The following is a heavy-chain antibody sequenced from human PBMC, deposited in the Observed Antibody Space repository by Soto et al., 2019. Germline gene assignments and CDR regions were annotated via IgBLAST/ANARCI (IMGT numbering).Heavy chain of an antibody. CDR3: ERDSRLWGSTGWKRENLFDI. J-gene: IGHJ3*02. CDR1: GGNFNTYP. Sequence: QVQLEQSGAEVKRPGSSVKVSCKTSGGNFNTYPISWVRQAPGHRLEWMGKIIPIVGTPDYAQKFQGRVTINADEATTTVYMELRSLKSDDSAVYYCERDSRLWGSTGWKRENLFDIWGQGTMVAVSS. D-gene: IGHD3-16*01. V-gene: IGHV1-69*18. CDR2: IIPIVGTP.